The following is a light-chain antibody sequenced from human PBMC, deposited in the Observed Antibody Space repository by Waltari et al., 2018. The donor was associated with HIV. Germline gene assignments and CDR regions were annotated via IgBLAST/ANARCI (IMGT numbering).Light chain of an antibody. J-gene: IGKJ2*01. CDR2: ATS. CDR3: QQLNNYPHT. V-gene: IGKV1-9*01. CDR1: RAINNY. Sequence: DIQLTQSPSFLSASVGDRVTITCRASRAINNYLAWYQQKPGKAPKLLIYATSTLQSGVPSRFSGSGSGTEFSLTVSSLQPEDFATYYCQQLNNYPHTFGQGTKLEIK.